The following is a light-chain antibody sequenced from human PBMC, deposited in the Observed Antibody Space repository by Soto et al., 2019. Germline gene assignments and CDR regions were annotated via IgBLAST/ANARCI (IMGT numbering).Light chain of an antibody. CDR1: QSVSSSY. Sequence: EIVLTQSPGTLSLSPGERATLSCRASQSVSSSYLAWYQQKPGQAPRLLMYGASSRATGIPDRFSGSGSGTDFTLTIHRLEPADFAVYYCQQYGSSPLFTFGPGTKVDIK. J-gene: IGKJ3*01. V-gene: IGKV3-20*01. CDR3: QQYGSSPLFT. CDR2: GAS.